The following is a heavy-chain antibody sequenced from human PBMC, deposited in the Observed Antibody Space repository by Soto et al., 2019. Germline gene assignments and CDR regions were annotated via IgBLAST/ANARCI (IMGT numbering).Heavy chain of an antibody. J-gene: IGHJ4*02. V-gene: IGHV3-30-3*01. D-gene: IGHD3-16*01. Sequence: QVQLVESGGGVVQPGRSLRLSCAASGFTFSSYAMHWVRQAPGKGLEWVAVISYDGSNKYYADSVKGRFTISRDNSKNTLYLQMKSLRAEDTAVYYCARAYEGGYFDYWGQGTLVTVSS. CDR1: GFTFSSYA. CDR2: ISYDGSNK. CDR3: ARAYEGGYFDY.